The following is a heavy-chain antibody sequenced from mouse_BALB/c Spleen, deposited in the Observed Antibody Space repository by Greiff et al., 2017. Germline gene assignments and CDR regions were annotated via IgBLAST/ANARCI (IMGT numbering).Heavy chain of an antibody. CDR1: GFTFSSYY. CDR3: ARHLYYGLYYAMDY. J-gene: IGHJ4*01. CDR2: INSNGGST. D-gene: IGHD2-1*01. Sequence: EVKLVESGGGLVKLGGSLKLSCAASGFTFSSYYMSWVRQTPEKRLELVAAINSNGGSTYYPDTVKGRFTISRDNAKNTLYLQMSSLTSEDTALYYCARHLYYGLYYAMDYWGQGTSVTVSS. V-gene: IGHV5-6-2*01.